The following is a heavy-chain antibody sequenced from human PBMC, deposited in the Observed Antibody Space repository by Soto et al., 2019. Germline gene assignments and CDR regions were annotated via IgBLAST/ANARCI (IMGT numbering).Heavy chain of an antibody. CDR3: ARASAPHYYYDMDV. CDR2: IHYSGIT. Sequence: QVQLQESGPGLVKPSQTLSLTCTVSGGSISSGDYYWSWIRQPPGKGLEWIGHIHYSGITYYNPSLRSRLRLSVDTSNNPFSLKLSSVLAADTAVYYCARASAPHYYYDMDVWGQGTTVTVSS. D-gene: IGHD3-10*01. CDR1: GGSISSGDYY. V-gene: IGHV4-30-4*01. J-gene: IGHJ6*02.